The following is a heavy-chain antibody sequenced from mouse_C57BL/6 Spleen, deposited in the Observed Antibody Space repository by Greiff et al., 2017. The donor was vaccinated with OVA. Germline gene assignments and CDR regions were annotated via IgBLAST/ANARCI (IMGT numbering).Heavy chain of an antibody. D-gene: IGHD1-1*01. CDR2: IYPGSGST. Sequence: QVQLKQSGAELVKPGASVKMSCKASGYTFTSYWITWVKQRPGQGLEWIGDIYPGSGSTNYNEKFKSKATLTVDTSSSTAYMQLSSLTSEDSAVYYCALRGYYGSSYGYFDVWGTGTTVTVSS. CDR3: ALRGYYGSSYGYFDV. CDR1: GYTFTSYW. V-gene: IGHV1-55*01. J-gene: IGHJ1*03.